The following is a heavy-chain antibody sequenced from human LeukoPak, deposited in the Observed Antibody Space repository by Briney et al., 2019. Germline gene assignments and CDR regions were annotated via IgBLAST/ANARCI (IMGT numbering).Heavy chain of an antibody. V-gene: IGHV4-61*02. CDR3: GGGPHGY. Sequence: SQTLSLTCAVSGGSISSGSYYWSWIRQPAGKGLEWIGRIYTSGITNYNPSLKSRVTISVDTSKNQFSLKLSSVTAADTAVYYCGGGPHGYWGQGTLVTVSS. CDR2: IYTSGIT. J-gene: IGHJ4*02. CDR1: GGSISSGSYY.